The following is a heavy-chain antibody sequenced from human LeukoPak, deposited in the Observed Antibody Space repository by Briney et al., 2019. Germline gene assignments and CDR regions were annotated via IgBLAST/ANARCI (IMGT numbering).Heavy chain of an antibody. V-gene: IGHV4-59*02. CDR2: ISDSGRT. Sequence: ASETLCLTWTVSGASVNSYYWDWIRQPPGKGLEWIGCISDSGRTYYNPSLKSRVTISLGTSNNQFSLRLTSVTAADSAMYYCTKGYYEPFDSWGQGTLVTVSS. D-gene: IGHD3-22*01. CDR3: TKGYYEPFDS. J-gene: IGHJ4*02. CDR1: GASVNSYY.